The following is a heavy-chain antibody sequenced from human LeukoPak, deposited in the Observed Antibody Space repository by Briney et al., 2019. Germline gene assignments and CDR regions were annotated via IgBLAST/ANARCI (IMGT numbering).Heavy chain of an antibody. D-gene: IGHD2-15*01. CDR3: ARPKRGYCSGGSCYAPLDY. J-gene: IGHJ4*02. V-gene: IGHV3-30*03. CDR1: GFTFSNYG. CDR2: ISYDGSNK. Sequence: GGSLRLSCAASGFTFSNYGMHWVRQAPGKGLEWVAVISYDGSNKYYADSVKGRFTISRDNSKNTLYLQMNSLRAEDTAVYYCARPKRGYCSGGSCYAPLDYWGQGTLVTVSS.